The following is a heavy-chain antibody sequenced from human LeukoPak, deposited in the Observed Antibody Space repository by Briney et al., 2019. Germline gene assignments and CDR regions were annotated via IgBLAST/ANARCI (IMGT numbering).Heavy chain of an antibody. V-gene: IGHV4-59*08. J-gene: IGHJ6*02. Sequence: SETLSLTCTVSGGSISSYYWSWIRQPPGKGLEWIGYIYYSGSTNYNPSLKSRVTISVDTSKNQFSLKLSSVTAADTAVYYCARQDDTLTGSDYYYGMDVWGQGTTVTVSS. CDR3: ARQDDTLTGSDYYYGMDV. CDR2: IYYSGST. CDR1: GGSISSYY. D-gene: IGHD3-9*01.